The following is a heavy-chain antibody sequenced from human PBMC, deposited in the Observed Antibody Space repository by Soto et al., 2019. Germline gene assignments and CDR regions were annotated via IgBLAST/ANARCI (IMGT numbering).Heavy chain of an antibody. D-gene: IGHD1-1*01. CDR1: VGSIISFY. CDR2: VSATETA. CDR3: AREFPGALERSRAFDI. V-gene: IGHV4-4*07. J-gene: IGHJ3*02. Sequence: PSETLSLTCTVSVGSIISFYWSWIRQSAGKGLEWIGRVSATETASYNPSLKSRVTMSADMSSNQFSLNLKSVTAADSAFYFCAREFPGALERSRAFDIWGQGTVVTVSS.